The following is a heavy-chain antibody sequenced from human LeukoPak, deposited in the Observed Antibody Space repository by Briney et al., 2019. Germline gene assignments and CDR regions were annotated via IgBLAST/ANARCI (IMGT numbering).Heavy chain of an antibody. Sequence: ASVKVSCKASGYTFTSYGISWVRQAPGQGLEWMGWISAYNGNTNYAQKLQGRVTMTTDTSTSTAYMELSRLRSDDTAVYYCARSYCGGDCYSVFDYWGQGTLVTVSS. CDR1: GYTFTSYG. CDR3: ARSYCGGDCYSVFDY. D-gene: IGHD2-21*02. CDR2: ISAYNGNT. J-gene: IGHJ4*02. V-gene: IGHV1-18*01.